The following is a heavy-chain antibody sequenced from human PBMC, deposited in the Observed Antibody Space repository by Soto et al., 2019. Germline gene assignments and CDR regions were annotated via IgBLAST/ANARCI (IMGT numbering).Heavy chain of an antibody. Sequence: LSLTCAVYGESFGDNHWSWIRQPPGKGLEWIGEVSHSGYTVYNPSLKSRVTISLGTSNNQFSLKLISATAADTAVYFCAKGGRLRSPFGLWGQGTLVTVSS. V-gene: IGHV4-34*01. CDR1: GESFGDNH. CDR3: AKGGRLRSPFGL. CDR2: VSHSGYT. D-gene: IGHD4-17*01. J-gene: IGHJ4*02.